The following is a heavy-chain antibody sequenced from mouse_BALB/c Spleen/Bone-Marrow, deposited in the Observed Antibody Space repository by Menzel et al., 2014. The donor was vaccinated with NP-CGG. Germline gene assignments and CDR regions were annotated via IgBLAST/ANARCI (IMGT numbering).Heavy chain of an antibody. CDR3: ARDYNGYFDF. CDR2: IRNKANGYTT. CDR1: GFTFTNYF. J-gene: IGHJ2*01. Sequence: EVQGVESGGGLVQPGGSLRLSCTTSGFTFTNYFMTWVRRPPGKALEWLGFIRNKANGYTTEYNPSVKGRFTISRDNSQGIFYLQMNTLRAEDSAIYYCARDYNGYFDFWGQGTTLTVSS. D-gene: IGHD6-1*01. V-gene: IGHV7-3*02.